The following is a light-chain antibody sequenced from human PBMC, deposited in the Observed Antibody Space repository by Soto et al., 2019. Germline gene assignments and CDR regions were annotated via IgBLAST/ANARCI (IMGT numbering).Light chain of an antibody. CDR3: QQYGSSSWT. Sequence: VLTQSPGTLSLSPGERATLSCRASQSVSSSYFAWYQQRFGQAPRLLIYGASSRATGIPDRFSGSGSGTDFTLTISRLEPEDFAVYYCQQYGSSSWTFGQGTKVDIK. CDR2: GAS. V-gene: IGKV3-20*01. CDR1: QSVSSSY. J-gene: IGKJ1*01.